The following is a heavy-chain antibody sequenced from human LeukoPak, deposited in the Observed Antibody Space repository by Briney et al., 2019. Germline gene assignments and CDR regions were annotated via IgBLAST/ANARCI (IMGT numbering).Heavy chain of an antibody. V-gene: IGHV1-2*02. CDR1: GYSFTVYY. D-gene: IGHD3-22*01. CDR3: ARRYYYDSSGYYPYYFDY. Sequence: ASVKVSCKASGYSFTVYYMHWVRQVPGQGLEWMGWINPSSGGTKFAQKFQGRVTITRNTSISTAYMELSSLRSEDTAVYYCARRYYYDSSGYYPYYFDYWGQGTLVTVSS. CDR2: INPSSGGT. J-gene: IGHJ4*02.